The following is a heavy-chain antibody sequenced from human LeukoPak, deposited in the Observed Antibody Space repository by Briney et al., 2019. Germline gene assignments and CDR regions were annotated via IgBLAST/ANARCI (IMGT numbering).Heavy chain of an antibody. Sequence: GGSLRLSCAASGFTFSSYWMHWVRQAPGKGLEWVSAISGSGGSTYYADSVKGRFTISRDNSKNTLYLQMNSLRAEDTAVYYCAKDCVDYYDSSGYYWGAFDYWGQGTLVTVSS. CDR1: GFTFSSYW. CDR3: AKDCVDYYDSSGYYWGAFDY. D-gene: IGHD3-22*01. V-gene: IGHV3-23*01. CDR2: ISGSGGST. J-gene: IGHJ4*02.